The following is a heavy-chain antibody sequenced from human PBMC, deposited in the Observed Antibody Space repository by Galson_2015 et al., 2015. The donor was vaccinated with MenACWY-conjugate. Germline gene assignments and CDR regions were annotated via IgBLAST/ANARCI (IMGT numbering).Heavy chain of an antibody. V-gene: IGHV6-1*01. Sequence: CALSGDSVSSQSADWNWIRQSPSRGLEWLGRTYYRSKWYKYYAASVKSRMTINVDTSKNQFSLQLNSVTPEDTAMYYCASQGIAVAGVIDYWGQGILVTVSS. CDR1: GDSVSSQSAD. CDR3: ASQGIAVAGVIDY. D-gene: IGHD6-19*01. J-gene: IGHJ4*02. CDR2: TYYRSKWYK.